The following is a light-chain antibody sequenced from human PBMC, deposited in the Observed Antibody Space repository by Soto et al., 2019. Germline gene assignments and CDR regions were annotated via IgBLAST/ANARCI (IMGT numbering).Light chain of an antibody. J-gene: IGLJ2*01. CDR3: AAWDDSLSGVV. CDR2: RND. CDR1: TSNIGSNF. Sequence: QSALTQPPSASGTPGQRVTIYCSGDTSNIGSNFVYWYQQLPGTAPKLLIYRNDQRPSGVPDRFSGSRPGTSASLAIDGLRSEDEAEYYCAAWDDSLSGVVFGGGT. V-gene: IGLV1-47*01.